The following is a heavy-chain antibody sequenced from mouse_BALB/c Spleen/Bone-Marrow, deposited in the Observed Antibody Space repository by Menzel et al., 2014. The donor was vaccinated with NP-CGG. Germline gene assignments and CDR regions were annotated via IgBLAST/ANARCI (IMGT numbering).Heavy chain of an antibody. CDR3: ARSRGNFEDFDY. V-gene: IGHV5-17*02. D-gene: IGHD2-1*01. CDR2: ISSGSSTV. J-gene: IGHJ2*01. Sequence: EVMLVESGGGLVQPGGSRKLSCAASGFTFSSFGMHWVRQAPEKGLEWVAHISSGSSTVFYADTVKGRFTPSRDNPKNTLFLQMSSLRSEDTAVDYCARSRGNFEDFDYWGQGATLTVSS. CDR1: GFTFSSFG.